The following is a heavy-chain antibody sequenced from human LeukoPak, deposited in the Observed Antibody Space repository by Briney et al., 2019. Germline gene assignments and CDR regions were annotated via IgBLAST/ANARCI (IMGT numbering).Heavy chain of an antibody. J-gene: IGHJ4*02. Sequence: SETLSLTCTVSGGSISSHYWSWIRQPPGKGLEWIGYIYYSGSTNYNPSLKSRVTISVDTSKNQFSLKLSSVTAADTAVYYCARNGGGVDYWGQGTLVTVSS. V-gene: IGHV4-59*11. CDR3: ARNGGGVDY. CDR2: IYYSGST. D-gene: IGHD4-23*01. CDR1: GGSISSHY.